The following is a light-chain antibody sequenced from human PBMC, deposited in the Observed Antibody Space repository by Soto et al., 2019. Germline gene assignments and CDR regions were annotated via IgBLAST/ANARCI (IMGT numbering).Light chain of an antibody. CDR1: SSNIGNNY. V-gene: IGLV1-51*01. Sequence: QSVLTQPPSVSAAPGQKVTISCSGSSSNIGNNYVSWYQQLPGTAPKLLIYDNNKRPSGIPDRFSGSKSGTSATLGITGLQAEDEADYYCQSYDRSLSGWVFGGGTKLTVL. CDR2: DNN. J-gene: IGLJ3*02. CDR3: QSYDRSLSGWV.